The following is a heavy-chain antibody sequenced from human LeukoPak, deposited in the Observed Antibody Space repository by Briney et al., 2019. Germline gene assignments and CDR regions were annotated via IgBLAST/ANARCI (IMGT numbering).Heavy chain of an antibody. CDR3: ARLSLIRLTAVADY. V-gene: IGHV3-21*01. J-gene: IGHJ4*02. Sequence: PGGSLRLSCGASGFTFSSYSMNWVRQAPGKGLEWVSSISSSSSYIYYADSVKGRFTISRDNAKNSLYLQMNSLRAEDTAVYYCARLSLIRLTAVADYWGQGTLVTVSS. CDR1: GFTFSSYS. CDR2: ISSSSSYI. D-gene: IGHD6-19*01.